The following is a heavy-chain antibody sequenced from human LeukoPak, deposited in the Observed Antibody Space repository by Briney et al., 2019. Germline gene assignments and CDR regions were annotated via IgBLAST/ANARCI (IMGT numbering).Heavy chain of an antibody. V-gene: IGHV4-39*07. Sequence: PSETLSLTCTVSGGSISSSSYYWGWIRQPPGKGLEWIGSIYYSGSTYYNPSLKSRVTISVDTSKNQFSLKLSSVTAADTALYYCARDLSPVSITIFGVVISPPYNWFDPWGQGTLVTVSS. CDR3: ARDLSPVSITIFGVVISPPYNWFDP. J-gene: IGHJ5*02. CDR2: IYYSGST. CDR1: GGSISSSSYY. D-gene: IGHD3-3*01.